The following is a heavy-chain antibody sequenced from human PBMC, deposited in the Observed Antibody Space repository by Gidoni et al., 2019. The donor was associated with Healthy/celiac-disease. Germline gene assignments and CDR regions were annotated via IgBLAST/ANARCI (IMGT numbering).Heavy chain of an antibody. CDR1: GFTFDDYA. CDR2: ISWNSGSI. V-gene: IGHV3-9*01. CDR3: AKGPRYGDYSLKDYDSSGYPSQTHWYFDL. J-gene: IGHJ2*01. D-gene: IGHD3-22*01. Sequence: EVQLVESGGGLVQPGRSLRLSCAASGFTFDDYAMHWVRQAPGKGLEWVSGISWNSGSIGYADSVKGRFTISRDNAKNSLYLQMNSLRAEDTALYYCAKGPRYGDYSLKDYDSSGYPSQTHWYFDLWGRGTLVTVSS.